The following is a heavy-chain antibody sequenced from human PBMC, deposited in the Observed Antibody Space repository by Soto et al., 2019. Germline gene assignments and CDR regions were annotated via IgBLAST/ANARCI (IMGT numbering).Heavy chain of an antibody. CDR1: GFTFSDYY. V-gene: IGHV3-11*01. D-gene: IGHD2-2*01. Sequence: QVQLVESGGGLVKPGGSLRLSCAASGFTFSDYYMSWIRQAPGKGLEWVSYISSSGSTIYYADSVKGRISISRDNAKNSLYLQMNSLRAEDPAVYYCARWDCSSNSCRPGYYGMDVWGQGTTVTVSS. J-gene: IGHJ6*02. CDR3: ARWDCSSNSCRPGYYGMDV. CDR2: ISSSGSTI.